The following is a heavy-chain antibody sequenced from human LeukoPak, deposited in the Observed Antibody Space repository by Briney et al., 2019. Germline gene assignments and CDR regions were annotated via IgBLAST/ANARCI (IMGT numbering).Heavy chain of an antibody. CDR3: ARGVITTRGAYYFDY. V-gene: IGHV4-38-2*02. J-gene: IGHJ4*02. CDR2: IYHSGST. D-gene: IGHD3-22*01. CDR1: GYSISSGYY. Sequence: SETLSLTCTVSGYSISSGYYWGWIRQPPGKGLEWIGSIYHSGSTYYNPSLKSRVTISVDTSKNQFSLKLSSVTAADTAVYYCARGVITTRGAYYFDYWGQGTLVTVSS.